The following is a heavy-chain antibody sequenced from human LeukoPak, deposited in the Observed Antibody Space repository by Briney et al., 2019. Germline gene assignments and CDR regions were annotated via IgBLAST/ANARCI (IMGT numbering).Heavy chain of an antibody. J-gene: IGHJ4*02. V-gene: IGHV3-30*02. D-gene: IGHD4/OR15-4a*01. CDR1: GFTFRSYA. CDR2: IRYDGSKT. Sequence: PGGSLRLSCAASGFTFRSYAMHWVRQAPGRGLEWVAFIRYDGSKTHYGDSVKGRFTISRDNSKNTLYLQMNSLRAEDTAVYYCARRAGAYSHPYDYWGQGTLVTVSS. CDR3: ARRAGAYSHPYDY.